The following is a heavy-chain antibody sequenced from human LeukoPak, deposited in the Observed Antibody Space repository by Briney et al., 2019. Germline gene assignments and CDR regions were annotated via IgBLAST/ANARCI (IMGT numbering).Heavy chain of an antibody. J-gene: IGHJ4*02. D-gene: IGHD5-24*01. V-gene: IGHV4-30-4*01. Sequence: SETLSLTCTVSGGSISSGDYYWSWICQPPGKGLEWIGYIYYSGSTYYNPSLKSRVTISVDTSKNQFSLKLSSVTAADTAVYYCARDGRDGYNLGSALDYWVQGTLVTVSS. CDR1: GGSISSGDYY. CDR3: ARDGRDGYNLGSALDY. CDR2: IYYSGST.